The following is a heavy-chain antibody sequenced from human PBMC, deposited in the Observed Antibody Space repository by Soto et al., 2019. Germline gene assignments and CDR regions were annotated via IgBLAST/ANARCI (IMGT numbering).Heavy chain of an antibody. CDR2: INDSGIT. CDR3: ARVNRADYLITFSLRGMDV. V-gene: IGHV4-34*01. J-gene: IGHJ6*02. Sequence: SETLSLTCSVYGGSFSGYYWSWIRQPPGKGLEWIGEINDSGITNYNPSLKSRVTMSVDTSKNQLSLKLNSVTAADTAVYYCARVNRADYLITFSLRGMDVWGQGTTVTVSS. CDR1: GGSFSGYY. D-gene: IGHD4-17*01.